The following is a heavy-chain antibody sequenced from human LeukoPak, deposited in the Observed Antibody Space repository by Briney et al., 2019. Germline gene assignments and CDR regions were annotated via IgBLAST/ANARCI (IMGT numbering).Heavy chain of an antibody. CDR3: AGFQYYGNLAGYYLGGRAFDV. J-gene: IGHJ3*01. V-gene: IGHV1-2*02. CDR1: GYTFTGYY. D-gene: IGHD3-9*01. Sequence: ASVKVSCKASGYTFTGYYMHWVRQAPGQGLEWMGWINPNSGGTNYAQKFQGRVTMTRDTSISTAYMELSRRRSEDTAVYYCAGFQYYGNLAGYYLGGRAFDVWGQGTMVTVSS. CDR2: INPNSGGT.